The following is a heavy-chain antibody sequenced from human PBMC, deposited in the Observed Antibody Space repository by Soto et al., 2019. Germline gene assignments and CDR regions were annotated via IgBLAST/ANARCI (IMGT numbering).Heavy chain of an antibody. Sequence: PSETLSLTCAVSDDSFSGPDYYWSWIPQPLGPGPEWIGYAYYDGDTRYNRALKGRFTMSVYTSKSQFSLWLSALTAADPAVYFCERGSAYTDGWRNFDVWGRGILVTVSS. D-gene: IGHD6-19*01. CDR3: ERGSAYTDGWRNFDV. CDR2: AYYDGDT. CDR1: DDSFSGPDYY. V-gene: IGHV4-61*08. J-gene: IGHJ5*02.